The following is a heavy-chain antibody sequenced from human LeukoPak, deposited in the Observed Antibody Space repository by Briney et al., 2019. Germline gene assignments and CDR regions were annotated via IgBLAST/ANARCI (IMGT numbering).Heavy chain of an antibody. CDR2: INPHGSST. CDR1: GFTFSNYW. J-gene: IGHJ4*02. V-gene: IGHV3-74*01. CDR3: VRGFAYFAS. Sequence: GGSLRLSCAASGFTFSNYWMHWVRQAPGKGLVWVSRINPHGSSTDYADSVKGRFTISRDNAKNTLDLQMNSLRAEDTAMYYCVRGFAYFASWGQGTLVPVSS.